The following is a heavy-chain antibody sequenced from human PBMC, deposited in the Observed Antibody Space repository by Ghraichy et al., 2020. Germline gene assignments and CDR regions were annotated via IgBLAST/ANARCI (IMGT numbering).Heavy chain of an antibody. D-gene: IGHD3-9*01. Sequence: SGPTLVKPTQTLTLTCTFSGFSLSTSGMSVSWIRQPPGKALEWLARIDWDGDKYYSTSLKTRLTISKDTSKHLVVLTMTNMDPADTATYYCARIRYDILTGYYKGYGMDVWGKGTTVTVSS. V-gene: IGHV2-70*11. CDR1: GFSLSTSGMS. CDR2: IDWDGDK. J-gene: IGHJ6*04. CDR3: ARIRYDILTGYYKGYGMDV.